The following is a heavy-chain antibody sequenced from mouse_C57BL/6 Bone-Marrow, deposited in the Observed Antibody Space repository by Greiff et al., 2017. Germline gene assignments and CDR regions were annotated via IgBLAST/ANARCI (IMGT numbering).Heavy chain of an antibody. Sequence: VKLMESGPGLVQPSQSLSITCTVSGFSLTSYGVHWVRQSPGKGLEWLGVIWRGGSTDYNAAFMSRLSITKDKSKSQVFFKMNSLQADDTAIYYCARKVGYYNYFDYWGQGTTLTVSS. J-gene: IGHJ2*01. CDR2: IWRGGST. CDR1: GFSLTSYG. V-gene: IGHV2-5*01. CDR3: ARKVGYYNYFDY. D-gene: IGHD2-3*01.